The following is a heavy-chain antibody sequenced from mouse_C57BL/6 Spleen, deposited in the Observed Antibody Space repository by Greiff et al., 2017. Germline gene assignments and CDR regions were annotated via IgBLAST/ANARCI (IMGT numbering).Heavy chain of an antibody. Sequence: QVQLQQSGPKLVKPGASVKISCKASGYTFTDYYINWVKQRPGQGLEWIGWIFPGSGSTYYNEKFKGKATLTVDKSSSTAYMLLSSLTSEDTAVDFCARGDGSRPHYAMDDWGQGTSVTVSS. CDR1: GYTFTDYY. J-gene: IGHJ4*01. V-gene: IGHV1-75*01. CDR2: IFPGSGST. D-gene: IGHD1-1*01. CDR3: ARGDGSRPHYAMDD.